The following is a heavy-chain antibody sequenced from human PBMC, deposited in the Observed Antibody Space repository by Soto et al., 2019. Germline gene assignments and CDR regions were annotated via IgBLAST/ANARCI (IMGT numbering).Heavy chain of an antibody. D-gene: IGHD6-19*01. CDR1: GFTVSSNY. V-gene: IGHV3-66*01. CDR2: IYSGGST. J-gene: IGHJ6*02. Sequence: GGSLRLSCAASGFTVSSNYMSWVRQAPGKGLEWVAVIYSGGSTYYADSVKGRFTISRDNAKNSLYLQMNSLRAEDTAVYYCARDTKGSSGWYEGYYYYGVDVWGQGTTVTVSS. CDR3: ARDTKGSSGWYEGYYYYGVDV.